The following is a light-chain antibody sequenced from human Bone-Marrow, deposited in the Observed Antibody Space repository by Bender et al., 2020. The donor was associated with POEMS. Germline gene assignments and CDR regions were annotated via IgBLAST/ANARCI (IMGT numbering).Light chain of an antibody. Sequence: QSALTQPASLSGSPGQSVTISCTGTSLDIGSYDFVSWYQLHPGRAPKLIIYDVSNRPSEISFRLSGSKSGDTAYLTISGLQPDDEAQYSCSSYTASATLVFGGGTNLTVL. V-gene: IGLV2-14*01. CDR1: SLDIGSYDF. CDR2: DVS. J-gene: IGLJ2*01. CDR3: SSYTASATLV.